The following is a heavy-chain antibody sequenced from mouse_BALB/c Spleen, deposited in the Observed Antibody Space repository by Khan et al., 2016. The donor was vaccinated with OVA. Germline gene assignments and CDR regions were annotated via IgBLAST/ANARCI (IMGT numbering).Heavy chain of an antibody. V-gene: IGHV1S136*01. CDR1: GYTFTTYV. CDR3: ARGMVLLRGAMGY. Sequence: VQLQQSGPELVKPGASVKMSCKASGYTFTTYVIHWVKQKPGQGLEWFGYINPYNDDTKYNEKFKGKATLTSDKSSTTAYMEFSSLTSEDSAVYLCARGMVLLRGAMGYWGQRTSVTVSS. J-gene: IGHJ4*01. CDR2: INPYNDDT. D-gene: IGHD1-1*01.